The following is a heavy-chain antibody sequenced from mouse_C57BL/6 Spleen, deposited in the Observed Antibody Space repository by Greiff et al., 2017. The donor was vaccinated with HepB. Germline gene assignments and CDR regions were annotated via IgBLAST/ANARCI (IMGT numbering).Heavy chain of an antibody. Sequence: QLKQPGAELVRPGTSVKLSCKASGYTFTSYWMHWVKQRPGQGLEWIGVIDPSDSYTNYNQKFKGKATLTVDTSSSTAYMQLSSLTSEDSAVYYCARCPYDYDGCWFAYWGQGTLVTVSA. J-gene: IGHJ3*01. CDR3: ARCPYDYDGCWFAY. D-gene: IGHD2-4*01. V-gene: IGHV1-59*01. CDR2: IDPSDSYT. CDR1: GYTFTSYW.